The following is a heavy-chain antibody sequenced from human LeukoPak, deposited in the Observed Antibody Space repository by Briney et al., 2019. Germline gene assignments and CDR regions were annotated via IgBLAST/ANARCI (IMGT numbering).Heavy chain of an antibody. D-gene: IGHD6-19*01. Sequence: GRSLRLSCAGSGFIFNNYAMHWVRQPPGKGLEWVSGISWNSGTIDYADSVRGRFTISRVNAKNSLYLQMDSLRVEDTAFYYCAKDNRRHYTSGPNPDSLHWGQGALVTVSS. CDR2: ISWNSGTI. CDR1: GFIFNNYA. V-gene: IGHV3-9*01. J-gene: IGHJ4*02. CDR3: AKDNRRHYTSGPNPDSLH.